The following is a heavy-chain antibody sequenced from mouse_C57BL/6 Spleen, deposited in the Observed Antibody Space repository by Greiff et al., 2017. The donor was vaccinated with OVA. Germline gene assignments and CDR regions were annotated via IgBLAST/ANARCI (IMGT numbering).Heavy chain of an antibody. D-gene: IGHD1-1*01. CDR1: GYAFSSSW. CDR3: ARADITTVGIDY. J-gene: IGHJ2*01. V-gene: IGHV1-82*01. CDR2: IYPGDGDT. Sequence: VQLQQSGPELVKPGASVKISCKASGYAFSSSWMNWVKQRPGKGLEWIGRIYPGDGDTNYNGKFKGKATLTADKSSSTAYMQLSSLTSEDSAVYFCARADITTVGIDYWGQGTTLTVSS.